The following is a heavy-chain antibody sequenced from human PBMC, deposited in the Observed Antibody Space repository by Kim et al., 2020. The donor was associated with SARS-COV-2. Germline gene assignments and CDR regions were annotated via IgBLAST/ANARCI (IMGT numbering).Heavy chain of an antibody. CDR3: ARGFFGRGTTDRVCDY. CDR2: INPNSGGT. D-gene: IGHD1-7*01. J-gene: IGHJ4*02. V-gene: IGHV1-2*06. Sequence: ASVKVSCKASGYTFTGYYMHWVRQAPGQGLEWMGRINPNSGGTNYAQKFQGRVTMTRDTSISTAYMELSRLRSDDTAVYYCARGFFGRGTTDRVCDYWGQGTLVTVSS. CDR1: GYTFTGYY.